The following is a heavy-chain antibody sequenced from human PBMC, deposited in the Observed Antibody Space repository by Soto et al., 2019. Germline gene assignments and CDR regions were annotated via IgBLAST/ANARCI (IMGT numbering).Heavy chain of an antibody. J-gene: IGHJ4*02. CDR2: IYYSGST. D-gene: IGHD3-3*01. CDR3: ARGKGPLWPRQGAGEEWGERTCLDY. V-gene: IGHV4-31*03. Sequence: LSLTCHVSGGSISSGGYYWSWIRQHPGKGLEWIGYIYYSGSTYYNPSLKSRVTISVDTSKNQFSLKLSSVTAAETAVYYCARGKGPLWPRQGAGEEWGERTCLDYWGQGTLVTVSS. CDR1: GGSISSGGYY.